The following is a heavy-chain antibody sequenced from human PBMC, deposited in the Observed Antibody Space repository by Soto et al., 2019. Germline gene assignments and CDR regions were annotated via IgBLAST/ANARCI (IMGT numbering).Heavy chain of an antibody. V-gene: IGHV3-23*01. J-gene: IGHJ3*02. CDR2: ISGSGGST. D-gene: IGHD2-15*01. Sequence: EVQLLESGGGLVQPGGSLRLSCAASGFTFSSYAMSWVRQAPGKGLEWVSAISGSGGSTYYADYVKGRFTISRGNSKNTLYLQMNSLRAEDTAVYYCAKDWASGGSRLGTFDIWGQGTMVTVSS. CDR3: AKDWASGGSRLGTFDI. CDR1: GFTFSSYA.